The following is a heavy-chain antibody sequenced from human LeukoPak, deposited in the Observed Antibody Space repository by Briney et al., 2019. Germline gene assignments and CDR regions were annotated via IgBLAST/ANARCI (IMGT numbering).Heavy chain of an antibody. J-gene: IGHJ6*03. V-gene: IGHV4-61*02. CDR3: ARETSRTDMDV. Sequence: PSETLFLTCTVSGGSISSGSYYWSWIRQPAGKGLEWIGRIYTSGSTNYNPSLKSRVTISVDTSKNQFSLKLSSVTAADTAVYYCARETSRTDMDVWGKGTTVTVSS. CDR2: IYTSGST. D-gene: IGHD2-2*01. CDR1: GGSISSGSYY.